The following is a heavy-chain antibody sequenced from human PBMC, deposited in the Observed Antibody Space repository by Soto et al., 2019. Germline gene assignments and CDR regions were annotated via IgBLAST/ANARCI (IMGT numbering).Heavy chain of an antibody. CDR2: IIPIFGTA. J-gene: IGHJ6*02. Sequence: SVKVSCKASGGTFSSYAISWVRQAPGQGLEWMGGIIPIFGTANYAQKFQGRVTITADESTSTAYMELSSLRSEDTAVYYCARAYCGGDCHSNPSLSMYGMDVWGQGTTVTVSS. D-gene: IGHD2-21*02. V-gene: IGHV1-69*13. CDR3: ARAYCGGDCHSNPSLSMYGMDV. CDR1: GGTFSSYA.